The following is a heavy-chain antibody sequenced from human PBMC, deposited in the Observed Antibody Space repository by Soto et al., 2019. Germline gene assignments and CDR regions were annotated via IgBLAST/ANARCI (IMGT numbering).Heavy chain of an antibody. J-gene: IGHJ4*02. CDR2: IYYSGTT. CDR1: GGSIRSGGYY. V-gene: IGHV4-31*03. Sequence: QVQLQESGPGLVKPSQTLSLPCTVSGGSIRSGGYYWNWIRHHPGKGLEWIGYIYYSGTTYYNPSLKRRATISVDTSKNQFSLKLGSVTAADTAMYYCAREPSIWGQGTRVTVSS. CDR3: AREPSI.